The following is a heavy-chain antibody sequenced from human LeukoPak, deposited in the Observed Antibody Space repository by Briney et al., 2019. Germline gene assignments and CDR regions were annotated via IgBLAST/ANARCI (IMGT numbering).Heavy chain of an antibody. J-gene: IGHJ6*03. D-gene: IGHD5-24*01. CDR3: ARLGVEREYYYYYYMDV. Sequence: GGSLRLSCAASGFTFDDYGMSWVRQAPGKGLEWVSGINWNGGSTGYADSVKGRFTISRGNAKNSLYLQMNSLRAEDTALYYCARLGVEREYYYYYYMDVWGKGTTVTVSS. V-gene: IGHV3-20*04. CDR1: GFTFDDYG. CDR2: INWNGGST.